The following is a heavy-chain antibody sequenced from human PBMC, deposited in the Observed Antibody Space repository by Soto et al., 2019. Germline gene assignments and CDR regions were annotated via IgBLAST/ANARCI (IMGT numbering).Heavy chain of an antibody. CDR1: GGTISSWY. J-gene: IGHJ4*02. V-gene: IGHV4-59*08. CDR2: IYYSGST. Sequence: PSETLSLTCTVSGGTISSWYWSWIRQPPGKGLEWIGYIYYSGSTNCNPSLKSRVTISVDTSKNQFSLKLSSVTAADTAVYYCARMVAFYVSSGYYAGYFEKGGQGTLHKVSS. D-gene: IGHD3-22*01. CDR3: ARMVAFYVSSGYYAGYFEK.